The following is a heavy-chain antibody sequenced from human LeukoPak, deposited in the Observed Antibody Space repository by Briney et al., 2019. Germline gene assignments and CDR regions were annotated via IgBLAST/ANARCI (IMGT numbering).Heavy chain of an antibody. CDR1: GGSFSGYY. J-gene: IGHJ6*03. V-gene: IGHV4-34*01. D-gene: IGHD6-13*01. CDR3: ARGTRGSRPRVFVYYYYMDV. CDR2: INHSGST. Sequence: PSETLSLTCAVYGGSFSGYYWSWIRQPPGKGLEWIGEINHSGSTNYNPSLKSRVTISVDTSKNQFSLKLSSVTAADTAVYYCARGTRGSRPRVFVYYYYMDVWGKGTTVTVSS.